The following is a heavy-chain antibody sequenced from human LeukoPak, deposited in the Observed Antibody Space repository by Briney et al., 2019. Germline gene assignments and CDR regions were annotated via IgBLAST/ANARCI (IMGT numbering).Heavy chain of an antibody. V-gene: IGHV1-69*04. D-gene: IGHD6-13*01. J-gene: IGHJ4*02. CDR1: EGTFSSYA. CDR3: ASLQQLTTYYFDY. CDR2: IIPILGIA. Sequence: SVKVSCKASEGTFSSYAISWVRQAPGQGLEWMGRIIPILGIANYAQKFQGRVTITADKSTSTAYMELSSLRSEDTAVYYCASLQQLTTYYFDYWGQGTLVTVSS.